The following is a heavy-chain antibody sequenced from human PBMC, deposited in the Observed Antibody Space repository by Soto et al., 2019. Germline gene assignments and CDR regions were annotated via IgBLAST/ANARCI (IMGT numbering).Heavy chain of an antibody. Sequence: SVKVSCKASGGTFSSYAISWVRQAPGQGLEWMGGIIPIFGTANYAQKFQGRVTITADESTSTAYMELSSLRSEDTAVYYCARQRVDIVAIAPFDYWGQGTLVTVSS. V-gene: IGHV1-69*13. D-gene: IGHD5-12*01. CDR2: IIPIFGTA. CDR1: GGTFSSYA. J-gene: IGHJ4*02. CDR3: ARQRVDIVAIAPFDY.